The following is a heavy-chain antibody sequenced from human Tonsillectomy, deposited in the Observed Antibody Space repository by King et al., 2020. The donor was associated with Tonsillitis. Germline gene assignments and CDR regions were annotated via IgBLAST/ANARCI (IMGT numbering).Heavy chain of an antibody. CDR1: GYTFTSYG. CDR3: AREGWYGDYYYGMEV. J-gene: IGHJ6*02. V-gene: IGHV1-18*04. CDR2: ISAYNGNT. D-gene: IGHD6-19*01. Sequence: VQLVESGAEVKKPGASVKVSCKASGYTFTSYGISWVRQAPGQGLEWMGWISAYNGNTNYAQKFQGRVTMTTDTSTTTAYMELRSLRSDDTAVYYCAREGWYGDYYYGMEVWGQGTTVTVSS.